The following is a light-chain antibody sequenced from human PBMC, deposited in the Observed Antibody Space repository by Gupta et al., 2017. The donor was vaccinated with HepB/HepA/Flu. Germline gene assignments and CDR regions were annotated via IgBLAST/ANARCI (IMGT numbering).Light chain of an antibody. CDR2: KAS. J-gene: IGKJ1*01. CDR3: QQYGT. Sequence: DIQMTQSPSTLSASVGDTVTITCRASQSISSWLAWYQQKPGKAPKLLIYKASTLESGVPSRFSGGGSGTEFTLTISSLQPDDFATYCCQQYGTFGQGTKVEI. V-gene: IGKV1-5*03. CDR1: QSISSW.